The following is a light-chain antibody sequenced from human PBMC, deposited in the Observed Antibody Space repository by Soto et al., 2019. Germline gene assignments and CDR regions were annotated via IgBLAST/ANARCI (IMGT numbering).Light chain of an antibody. CDR3: QQYDSGST. Sequence: DIQMTQSPSSLSASVGDRVTITCRASQTISTYLNWYQKKPGKAPRLLIYKASSLESGVPSRFSGSGSGTEFTLTISSLQPDDSATYYCQQYDSGSTFGGGTKVEIK. CDR1: QTISTY. V-gene: IGKV1-5*03. J-gene: IGKJ4*02. CDR2: KAS.